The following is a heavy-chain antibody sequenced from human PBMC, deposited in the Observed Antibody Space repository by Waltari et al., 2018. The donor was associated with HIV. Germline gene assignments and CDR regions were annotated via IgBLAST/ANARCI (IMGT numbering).Heavy chain of an antibody. V-gene: IGHV3-33*01. Sequence: QVQLVASGGGVVPPGRSLRLSCDTSGFIFCNSGILWVRQAPGKGLEWVAGIWYDGTHENYGDSVKGRFTISRDNSNGLLHLQMNSLRVEDTGVYYCARGGVSSTSWYMWFDPRGQGTPVNVTS. D-gene: IGHD2-2*01. CDR1: GFIFCNSG. CDR3: ARGGVSSTSWYMWFDP. CDR2: IWYDGTHE. J-gene: IGHJ5*02.